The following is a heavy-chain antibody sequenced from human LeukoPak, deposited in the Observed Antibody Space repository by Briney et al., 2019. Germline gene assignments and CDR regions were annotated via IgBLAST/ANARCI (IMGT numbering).Heavy chain of an antibody. CDR2: IKQDGSEK. Sequence: GGSLRLSCAASGFTFSSYWMSWVRQAPGKGLEWVANIKQDGSEKYYVDSVKGRFTISRDNAKNSLYLQMNSLRAEDTAVYYCARDQGRDYDFWSGYYGYYYYYMDVWGKGTTVTVSS. D-gene: IGHD3-3*01. CDR1: GFTFSSYW. V-gene: IGHV3-7*01. CDR3: ARDQGRDYDFWSGYYGYYYYYMDV. J-gene: IGHJ6*03.